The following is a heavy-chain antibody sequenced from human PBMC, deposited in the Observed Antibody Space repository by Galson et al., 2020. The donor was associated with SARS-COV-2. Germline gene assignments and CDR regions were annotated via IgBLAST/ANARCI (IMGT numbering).Heavy chain of an antibody. Sequence: ETSETLSLTCSVSGISIITNYWTWIRQPPGKGLEWIGYVYNSGTTNYNPFFKSRVTISEDTSRSQFSLKLSSVTAADTAMYFCARYLRTHGFYVLDYWGQGRLVTVSS. D-gene: IGHD3-22*01. V-gene: IGHV4-59*01. J-gene: IGHJ4*02. CDR2: VYNSGTT. CDR1: GISIITNY. CDR3: ARYLRTHGFYVLDY.